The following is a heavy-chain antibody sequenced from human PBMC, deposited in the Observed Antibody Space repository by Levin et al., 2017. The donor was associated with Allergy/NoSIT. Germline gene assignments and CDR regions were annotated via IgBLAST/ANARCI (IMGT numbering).Heavy chain of an antibody. CDR1: GFTFSNNG. D-gene: IGHD1-7*01. V-gene: IGHV3-33*01. CDR2: IWSDGIGK. Sequence: GGSLRLSCAASGFTFSNNGMHWVRQAPGKGLEWVAVIWSDGIGKYYADPVKGRFTISRDNSKNMMYLQMSSLRADDTAVYFCTREGPFSGTNAFDIWGQGTRVTVSS. J-gene: IGHJ3*02. CDR3: TREGPFSGTNAFDI.